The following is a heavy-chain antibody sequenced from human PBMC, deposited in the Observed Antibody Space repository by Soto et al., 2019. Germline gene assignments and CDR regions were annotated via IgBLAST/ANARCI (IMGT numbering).Heavy chain of an antibody. CDR1: GFTFSSYA. Sequence: GGSLRLSCAASGFTFSSYAMSWVRQAPGKGLEWVSAISGSGGSTYYADSVKGRFTISRDNSKNTLYLQMNSLRAEDTAVYYCAKDLPPSACSSTSCYVIGYWGQGTRVTVSS. CDR3: AKDLPPSACSSTSCYVIGY. CDR2: ISGSGGST. D-gene: IGHD2-2*01. J-gene: IGHJ4*02. V-gene: IGHV3-23*01.